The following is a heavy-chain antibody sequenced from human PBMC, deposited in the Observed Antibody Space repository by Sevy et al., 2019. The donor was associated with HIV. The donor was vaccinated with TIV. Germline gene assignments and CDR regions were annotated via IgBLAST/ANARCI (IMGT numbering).Heavy chain of an antibody. D-gene: IGHD6-13*01. Sequence: ASVKVSCKTSGGTFRSYAITWVRHVPGQGLEWMGGIIPIFNTPYYSENFQGRVTITADVSTTTVYMELSSLRSEDTAVYYCANGQSCSQRHYGMDVWGQGTTVTVSS. CDR3: ANGQSCSQRHYGMDV. J-gene: IGHJ6*02. V-gene: IGHV1-69*13. CDR1: GGTFRSYA. CDR2: IIPIFNTP.